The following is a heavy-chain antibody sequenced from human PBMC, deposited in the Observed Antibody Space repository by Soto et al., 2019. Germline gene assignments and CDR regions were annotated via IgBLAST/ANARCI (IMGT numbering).Heavy chain of an antibody. CDR3: ARVGGNWNYVDY. V-gene: IGHV4-34*01. D-gene: IGHD1-1*01. CDR1: GGSFSGYY. Sequence: PSETLSLTCAVYGGSFSGYYWSWIRQPPGKGLEWIGEINHSGSTNYNPSLKSRVTISVDTSKNQFSLKLSSVTAADTAVYYCARVGGNWNYVDYWGQGTLVTVPS. CDR2: INHSGST. J-gene: IGHJ4*02.